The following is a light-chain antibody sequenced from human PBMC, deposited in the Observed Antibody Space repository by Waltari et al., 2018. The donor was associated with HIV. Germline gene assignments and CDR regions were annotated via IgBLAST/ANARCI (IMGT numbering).Light chain of an antibody. CDR1: SSNIESNT. CDR2: SND. Sequence: QSVLTQPPSASGTPGQRVTIPCSGSSSNIESNTVNWYQQLPGTAPKLLIYSNDQRPSGVPDRFSGSKSGTSASLAISGLQSEDEADYYCAAWDDSLNGYVFGTGTKVTVL. V-gene: IGLV1-44*01. CDR3: AAWDDSLNGYV. J-gene: IGLJ1*01.